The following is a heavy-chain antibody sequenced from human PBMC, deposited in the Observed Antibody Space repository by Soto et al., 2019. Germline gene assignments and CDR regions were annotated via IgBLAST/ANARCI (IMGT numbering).Heavy chain of an antibody. CDR1: GFTVSSNY. V-gene: IGHV3-53*02. J-gene: IGHJ6*02. CDR3: ARDPPETRPGMDV. CDR2: IYGGGST. Sequence: EVQLVETGGGLIQPGGSLRLSCAASGFTVSSNYMSWVRQAPGKGLEWVSVIYGGGSTYYADSVRGRFTISRDNSKNTLYLQLKSLRAEDTAVYYCARDPPETRPGMDVWGQGTTVPVSS.